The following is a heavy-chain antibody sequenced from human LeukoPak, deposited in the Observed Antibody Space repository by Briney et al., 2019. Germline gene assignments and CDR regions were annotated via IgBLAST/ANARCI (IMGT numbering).Heavy chain of an antibody. V-gene: IGHV1-46*01. CDR1: GYTFTSYY. CDR2: INPSGGST. CDR3: ARDGAYCSGGSCYLYYYYYYGMDV. J-gene: IGHJ6*04. Sequence: ASVTVSCKASGYTFTSYYMHWVRQAPGQGLEWMGIINPSGGSTNYAQKFQGRVTMTRDTSTSTVYMELSSLRSEDTAVYYCARDGAYCSGGSCYLYYYYYYGMDVWGKGTTVTVSS. D-gene: IGHD2-15*01.